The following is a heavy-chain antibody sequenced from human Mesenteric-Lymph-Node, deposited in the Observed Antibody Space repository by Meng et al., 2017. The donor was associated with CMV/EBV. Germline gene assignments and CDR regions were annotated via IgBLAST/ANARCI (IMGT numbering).Heavy chain of an antibody. CDR2: INPNSGGT. D-gene: IGHD1-14*01. Sequence: QVTLVQSGSAVKKTEASVKVACKASGYTFTGYYMHWVRQAPGQGLEWMGRINPNSGGTNYAQKFQGRVTMTRETSISTAYREPSRLRSDETAVYYWARKVSDHPFDYWGQGTLVTVSS. V-gene: IGHV1-2*06. J-gene: IGHJ4*02. CDR3: ARKVSDHPFDY. CDR1: GYTFTGYY.